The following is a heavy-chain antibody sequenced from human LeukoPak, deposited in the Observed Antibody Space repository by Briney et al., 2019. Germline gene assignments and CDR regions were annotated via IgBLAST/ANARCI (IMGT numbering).Heavy chain of an antibody. CDR2: IYPADSDT. V-gene: IGHV5-51*01. D-gene: IGHD1-26*01. CDR3: ARFFGATSYFFDY. J-gene: IGHJ4*02. CDR1: GYSFSKYW. Sequence: GESLKISCQASGYSFSKYWIGWVRQMSGKGLDWMGIIYPADSDTTYSPYSEGRVTISADTSITTTYLQWSSLKASDIAIYYCARFFGATSYFFDYWGQGTLVTVSS.